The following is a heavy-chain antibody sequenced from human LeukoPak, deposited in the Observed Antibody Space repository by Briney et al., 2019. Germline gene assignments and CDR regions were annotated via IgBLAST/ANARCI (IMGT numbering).Heavy chain of an antibody. D-gene: IGHD2-2*01. V-gene: IGHV4-59*08. J-gene: IGHJ6*03. CDR3: ASTSTSNYYYYYYMDV. Sequence: SETLSLTCTVSGGSISSYYWSWIRQPPGKGLEWIGYIYYSGSTNYNPSLKSRVTISVDTSKNQFSLKLSSVTAADTAVYYCASTSTSNYYYYYYMDVWGKGTTVTVSS. CDR2: IYYSGST. CDR1: GGSISSYY.